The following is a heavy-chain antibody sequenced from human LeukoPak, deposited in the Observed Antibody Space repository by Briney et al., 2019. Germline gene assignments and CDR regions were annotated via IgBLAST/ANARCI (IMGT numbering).Heavy chain of an antibody. J-gene: IGHJ4*02. D-gene: IGHD4-17*01. V-gene: IGHV3-9*01. CDR1: GFTFDDYA. CDR3: ATVGKGGDYYFAY. CDR2: ISWNSGSI. Sequence: TGGSLRLSCAASGFTFDDYAMHCVRQAPGKGLEWVSGISWNSGSIGYADSVKGRVTISRDNAKNSLYLQMNSLRAEDTALYYCATVGKGGDYYFAYWGQGTLVTVSS.